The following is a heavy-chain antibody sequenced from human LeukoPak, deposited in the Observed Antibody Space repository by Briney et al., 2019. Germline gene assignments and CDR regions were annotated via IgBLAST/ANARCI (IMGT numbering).Heavy chain of an antibody. J-gene: IGHJ2*01. CDR3: ARGLTDQYCSGGSCYWYFDL. D-gene: IGHD2-15*01. CDR1: GYTFTSYG. Sequence: ASVKVSCKASGYTFTSYGISWVRQAPGQGLEWMGWISAYNGNTNYAQKLQGRVTMTTDTSTSTAYMELRSLRFDDTAVYYCARGLTDQYCSGGSCYWYFDLWGRGTLVTVSS. CDR2: ISAYNGNT. V-gene: IGHV1-18*01.